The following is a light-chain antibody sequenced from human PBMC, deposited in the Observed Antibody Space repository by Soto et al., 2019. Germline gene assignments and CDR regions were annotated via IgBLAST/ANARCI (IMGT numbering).Light chain of an antibody. V-gene: IGLV2-14*01. CDR3: SSYTSSSTVV. J-gene: IGLJ2*01. CDR2: EVS. CDR1: SSDVGGYHY. Sequence: QSALTQPASVSGSPGQSITISCTGTSSDVGGYHYFSWYQQHPGKAPKLMIYEVSNRPSGVSNRFSGSKSGNTASLTISGLQTEDEADYYCSSYTSSSTVVFGGGTKLTVL.